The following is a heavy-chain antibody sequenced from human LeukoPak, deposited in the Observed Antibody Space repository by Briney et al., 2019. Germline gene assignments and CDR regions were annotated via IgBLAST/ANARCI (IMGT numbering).Heavy chain of an antibody. CDR2: IYHSGST. V-gene: IGHV4-4*02. Sequence: PSGTLSLTCAVSGGSISSSNWWSWVRQPPEKGLEWIGEIYHSGSTNYNPSLKSRVTISVDTSRNQFSLKLSSVTAADTAVYYCARVQWLVPFDYWGQGTLVTVSS. CDR3: ARVQWLVPFDY. D-gene: IGHD6-19*01. J-gene: IGHJ4*02. CDR1: GGSISSSNW.